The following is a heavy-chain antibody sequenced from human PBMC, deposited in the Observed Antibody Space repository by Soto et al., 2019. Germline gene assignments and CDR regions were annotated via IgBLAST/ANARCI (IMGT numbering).Heavy chain of an antibody. CDR3: ARDLDTATYFDY. Sequence: PSETLSLTCTVSGGSISSGNYCWSWIRQPPGKGLEWIGFIHYSGSSYYNPSLKSRVTISVDTSKNQLSLKLDSVTAADTAVYYCARDLDTATYFDYWGHGTLVTVSS. J-gene: IGHJ4*01. CDR2: IHYSGSS. V-gene: IGHV4-30-4*01. D-gene: IGHD5-18*01. CDR1: GGSISSGNYC.